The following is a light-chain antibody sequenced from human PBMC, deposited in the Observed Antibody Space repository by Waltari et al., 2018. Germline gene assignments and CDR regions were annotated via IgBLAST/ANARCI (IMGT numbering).Light chain of an antibody. Sequence: NIGDNTVTWYQQVPGTAPKLLIYGTRERPSGVSNRLSGSKSGTSASLAISALQPEDEADYYCAAWDDSLNGPVFGTGTKVTVL. V-gene: IGLV1-44*01. CDR3: AAWDDSLNGPV. CDR1: NIGDNT. J-gene: IGLJ1*01. CDR2: GTR.